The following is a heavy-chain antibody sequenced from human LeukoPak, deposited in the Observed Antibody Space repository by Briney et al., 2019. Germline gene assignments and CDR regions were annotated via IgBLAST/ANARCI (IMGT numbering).Heavy chain of an antibody. CDR3: TQKSAYDILTGFDY. J-gene: IGHJ4*02. V-gene: IGHV3-23*01. CDR2: ISVSGDTT. Sequence: GGSLRLSCAASGFTFSSYAMSWVRQARGKGLEWVSGISVSGDTTYYADSVKGRFTISRDTSKNTLYLQMNSLRAEDTAAYFCTQKSAYDILTGFDYWGQGTLVTVSS. D-gene: IGHD3-9*01. CDR1: GFTFSSYA.